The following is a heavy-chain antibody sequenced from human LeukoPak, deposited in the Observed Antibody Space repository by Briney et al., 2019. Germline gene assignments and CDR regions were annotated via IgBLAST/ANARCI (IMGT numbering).Heavy chain of an antibody. CDR2: IKQDGSEK. CDR3: ARDRRAPYYGFRSGYIDHYYMDV. D-gene: IGHD3-3*01. J-gene: IGHJ6*03. V-gene: IGHV3-7*01. Sequence: GGSLRLSCAASEFTFNNYWMSWVRQAPGKGLEWVANIKQDGSEKYYVDSVKGRFTVSRDNAKNSLYLQMNSLRAEDTAVYYCARDRRAPYYGFRSGYIDHYYMDVWGKGTTVTVSS. CDR1: EFTFNNYW.